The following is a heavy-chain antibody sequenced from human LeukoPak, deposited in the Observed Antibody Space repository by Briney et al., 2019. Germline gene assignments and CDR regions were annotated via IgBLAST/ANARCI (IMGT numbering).Heavy chain of an antibody. V-gene: IGHV3-23*01. Sequence: GGSLRLSCAASGFTLSSYAMSWVRQGPGKGLEGVSAISVSGNTYHADSVKGRFTISRDSSKNTLYLQMNRLRPEDAAVYYCAKAPVTTCRGAYCYPFDYWGQGTLVTVSS. CDR2: ISVSGNT. CDR3: AKAPVTTCRGAYCYPFDY. CDR1: GFTLSSYA. J-gene: IGHJ4*02. D-gene: IGHD2-21*01.